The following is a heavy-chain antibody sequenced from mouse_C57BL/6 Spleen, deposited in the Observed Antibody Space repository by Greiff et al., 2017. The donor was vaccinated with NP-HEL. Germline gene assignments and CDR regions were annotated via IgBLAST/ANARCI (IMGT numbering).Heavy chain of an antibody. D-gene: IGHD1-1*01. CDR2: IYPRDGSP. Sequence: VKLVESGPELVKPGASVKLSCKASGYTFTSSDINWVKQRPGQGLEWIGWIYPRDGSPKYNEKFKGKATLTVDTSSSTAYMELHSLTSEDSAVYFCAMGDYYGSKGWFAYWGQGTLVTVSA. V-gene: IGHV1-85*01. CDR1: GYTFTSSD. CDR3: AMGDYYGSKGWFAY. J-gene: IGHJ3*01.